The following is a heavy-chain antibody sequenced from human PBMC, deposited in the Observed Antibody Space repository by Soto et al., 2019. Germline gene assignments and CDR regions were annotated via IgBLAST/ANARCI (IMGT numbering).Heavy chain of an antibody. V-gene: IGHV4-59*08. J-gene: IGHJ4*02. CDR1: GGSISSYY. D-gene: IGHD3-16*01. CDR3: AKVTRYLGGFDF. Sequence: QVQLQESGPGLVKPSETLSLTCTVSGGSISSYYWSWIRQPPGKGLECIGYIYFSGSTNYNPSLKSRVTISVDTSKNQCSLKLSSVTAADTAVYYCAKVTRYLGGFDFWGQGTLVTVSS. CDR2: IYFSGST.